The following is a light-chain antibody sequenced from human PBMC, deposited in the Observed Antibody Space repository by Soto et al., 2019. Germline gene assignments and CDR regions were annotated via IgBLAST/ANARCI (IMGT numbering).Light chain of an antibody. V-gene: IGLV1-40*01. CDR1: SGAIGAGYD. CDR3: QSYDSSLSVL. CDR2: GNS. J-gene: IGLJ2*01. Sequence: QYVLTQPPSVSGAPGQRVTISCTGSSGAIGAGYDVHWYQQLPGTAPKLLIYGNSNRPSGVPDRFSGSKSGTSASLAITGLQAEDEADYYCQSYDSSLSVLFGGGTKLTAL.